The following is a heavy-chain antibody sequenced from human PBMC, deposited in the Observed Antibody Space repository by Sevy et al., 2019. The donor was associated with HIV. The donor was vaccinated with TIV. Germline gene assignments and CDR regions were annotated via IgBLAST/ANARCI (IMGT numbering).Heavy chain of an antibody. J-gene: IGHJ6*03. CDR2: IYYSGST. V-gene: IGHV4-59*08. Sequence: SETLSLTCTVSGGSISSYYWSWIRQPPGKGLEWIGYIYYSGSTNYNPSLKSRVTISVDTSKNQFSLKLSSVTAADTALYYCARTSLAYYDFSSGYYVPSLDHSIMDVWGKGTTVTVSS. CDR3: ARTSLAYYDFSSGYYVPSLDHSIMDV. D-gene: IGHD3-3*01. CDR1: GGSISSYY.